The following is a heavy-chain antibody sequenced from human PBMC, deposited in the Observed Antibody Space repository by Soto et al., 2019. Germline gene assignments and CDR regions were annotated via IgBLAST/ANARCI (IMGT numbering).Heavy chain of an antibody. V-gene: IGHV4-30-4*01. CDR2: IYDSGST. CDR1: GGSISGGGYY. Sequence: PSETLSLTCTVSGGSISGGGYYWSWIRQPPGKSLEWIGYIYDSGSTYYNPSLKSRISISVDTSKNQFSLRLSSVTAADTAVYYCAREIIPLTTDWYFDLWGRGTLVTVSS. J-gene: IGHJ2*01. CDR3: AREIIPLTTDWYFDL. D-gene: IGHD4-17*01.